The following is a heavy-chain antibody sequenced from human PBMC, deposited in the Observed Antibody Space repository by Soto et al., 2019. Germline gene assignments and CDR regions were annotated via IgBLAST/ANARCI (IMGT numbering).Heavy chain of an antibody. J-gene: IGHJ5*02. V-gene: IGHV3-23*01. CDR1: GFTFSSYA. Sequence: GGSLRLSCAASGFTFSSYAMSWVRQAPGKGLEWVSAISGSGGSTYYADSVKGRFTISRDNSKNTLYLQMNSLRAEDTAVYYCAKDPGPPHILEINWFDPWGQGTLVTVSS. CDR3: AKDPGPPHILEINWFDP. CDR2: ISGSGGST.